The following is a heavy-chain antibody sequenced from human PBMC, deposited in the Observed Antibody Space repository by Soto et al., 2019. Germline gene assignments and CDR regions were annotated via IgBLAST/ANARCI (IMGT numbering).Heavy chain of an antibody. J-gene: IGHJ4*02. CDR1: GDTVTKYG. CDR2: ISFYNGHT. D-gene: IGHD6-19*01. Sequence: QVQLVQSGGEVKKPGASVKVSCKASGDTVTKYGISWVRQAPGQGLEWLGWISFYNGHTNYALKFQARITFTTDTSTSTASMELRGLTSDDTAVYYCASATSIAVAGKETWGQGTLVTVSS. CDR3: ASATSIAVAGKET. V-gene: IGHV1-18*01.